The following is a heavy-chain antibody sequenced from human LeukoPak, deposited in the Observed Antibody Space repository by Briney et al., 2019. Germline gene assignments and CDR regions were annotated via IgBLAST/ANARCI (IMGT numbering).Heavy chain of an antibody. Sequence: GGSLRLFCAASGFTLSSYWKRWVRQATEEGLEWVANIKQDGSEKYYVDSVKGRFTISRDNAKNSLYLQMNSLRAEDTAVYYCARSKGGSGVWGQGTLVTVSS. CDR3: ARSKGGSGV. V-gene: IGHV3-7*01. CDR2: IKQDGSEK. CDR1: GFTLSSYW. D-gene: IGHD3-10*01. J-gene: IGHJ4*02.